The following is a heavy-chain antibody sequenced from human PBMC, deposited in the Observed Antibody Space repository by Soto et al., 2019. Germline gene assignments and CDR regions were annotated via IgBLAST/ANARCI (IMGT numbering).Heavy chain of an antibody. Sequence: SVKVSCKASGGSFSTYGINWVRLAPGQGLEWMGGIIPIFGTANYAQKFQGRVTITADESTSTAYMELSSLRSEDTAVYYCAREIEEIFGVVPDYYYGMDVWGQGTTVTVSS. J-gene: IGHJ6*02. CDR1: GGSFSTYG. CDR3: AREIEEIFGVVPDYYYGMDV. V-gene: IGHV1-69*13. CDR2: IIPIFGTA. D-gene: IGHD3-3*01.